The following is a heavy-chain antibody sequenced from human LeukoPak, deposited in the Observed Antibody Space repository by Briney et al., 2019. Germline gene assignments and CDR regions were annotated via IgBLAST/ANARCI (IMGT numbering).Heavy chain of an antibody. D-gene: IGHD5-18*01. CDR3: ARAQLEQLWLLFDY. Sequence: PGGSLRLSCAASGLTFSTYAMHWVRQAPGKGLEWVAVIWYDGSNKYYADSVKGRFTISRDNSKNTLFLQMNSLRAEDTAVYYCARAQLEQLWLLFDYWGQGTLVTVSS. CDR2: IWYDGSNK. V-gene: IGHV3-33*01. J-gene: IGHJ4*02. CDR1: GLTFSTYA.